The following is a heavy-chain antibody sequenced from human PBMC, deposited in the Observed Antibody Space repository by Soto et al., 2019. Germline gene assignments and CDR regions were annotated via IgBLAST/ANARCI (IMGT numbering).Heavy chain of an antibody. Sequence: QVQLVQSGAEVKKPGSSVKVSCKVSGGTFNSYAISWVRQAPGQGLEWMGGIVPIFGTANYAQKFQGRVTITADRSTSTAYMELTRLTSEDTAVYYCARDSRPAVAPSTTAEFDHWGQGTLVTVSS. V-gene: IGHV1-69*06. CDR2: IVPIFGTA. CDR1: GGTFNSYA. J-gene: IGHJ4*02. CDR3: ARDSRPAVAPSTTAEFDH. D-gene: IGHD2-15*01.